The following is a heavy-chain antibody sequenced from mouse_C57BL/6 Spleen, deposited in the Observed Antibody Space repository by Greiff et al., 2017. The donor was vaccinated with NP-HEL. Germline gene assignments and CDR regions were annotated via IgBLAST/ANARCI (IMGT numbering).Heavy chain of an antibody. CDR3: ARRGPGYWYFDV. Sequence: QVQLQQPGAELVMPGASVKLSCKASGYTFTSYWMHWVKQRPGQGLEWIGEIDPSDSYTNSNQKFKGKSTLTVDKSSSTAYMQLSSLTSEDSAVYYCARRGPGYWYFDVWGTGTTVTVSS. V-gene: IGHV1-69*01. D-gene: IGHD3-3*01. CDR1: GYTFTSYW. CDR2: IDPSDSYT. J-gene: IGHJ1*03.